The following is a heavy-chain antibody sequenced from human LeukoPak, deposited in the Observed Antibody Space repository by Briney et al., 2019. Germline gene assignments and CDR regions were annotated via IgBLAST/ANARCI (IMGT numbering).Heavy chain of an antibody. CDR2: IYYSGST. D-gene: IGHD3-22*01. V-gene: IGHV4-39*01. CDR1: GGSISSSSYY. J-gene: IGHJ3*02. Sequence: SETLSLTCTVSGGSISSSSYYWGWIRQPPGKGLEWIGSIYYSGSTYYNPSLKSRVTISVDTSKNQFSLKLSSVTAADTAVYYCARIYDSSGYPAPRAFDIWGQGTMVTVSS. CDR3: ARIYDSSGYPAPRAFDI.